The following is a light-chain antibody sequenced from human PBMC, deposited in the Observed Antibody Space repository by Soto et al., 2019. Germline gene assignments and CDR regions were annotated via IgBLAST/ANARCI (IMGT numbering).Light chain of an antibody. J-gene: IGKJ5*01. Sequence: LTQSPSSLSASVGDRATLSCMASQSVSSYLLWYQQKPGQAPRLLIYDASNRASGTPARFSGSGSETDFTLTISSLEPEDFAVYYCQHRMNWPLTFGQGTRLEIK. CDR1: QSVSSY. CDR2: DAS. V-gene: IGKV3-11*01. CDR3: QHRMNWPLT.